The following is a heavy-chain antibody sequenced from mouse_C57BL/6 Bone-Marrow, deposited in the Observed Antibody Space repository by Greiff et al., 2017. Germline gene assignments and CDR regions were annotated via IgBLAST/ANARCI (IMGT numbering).Heavy chain of an antibody. CDR1: GFSLTSYG. CDR3: AKTGSIYYGNYPFAY. J-gene: IGHJ3*01. CDR2: IWRGGST. V-gene: IGHV2-5*01. D-gene: IGHD2-1*01. Sequence: QVQLKESGPGLVQPSQSLSITCTVSGFSLTSYGVHWVRQSPGKGLEWLGVIWRGGSTDYNAAFMSRLSITKDNSKSQVFFKMNSLQADDTAIYYCAKTGSIYYGNYPFAYWGQGTLVTVSA.